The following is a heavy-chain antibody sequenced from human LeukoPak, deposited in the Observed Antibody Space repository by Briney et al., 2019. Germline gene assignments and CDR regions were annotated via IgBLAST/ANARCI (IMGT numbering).Heavy chain of an antibody. Sequence: GGSLRLSCAASGFTFSSYGMHWVCQAPGKGMEWVAVIWYDGSNKYYADSVKGRFTISRDNSKNTLYLQMNSLRAEDTAVYYCARALREVTTSSYGYWGQGTLVTVSS. CDR2: IWYDGSNK. V-gene: IGHV3-33*08. D-gene: IGHD4-17*01. CDR1: GFTFSSYG. CDR3: ARALREVTTSSYGY. J-gene: IGHJ4*02.